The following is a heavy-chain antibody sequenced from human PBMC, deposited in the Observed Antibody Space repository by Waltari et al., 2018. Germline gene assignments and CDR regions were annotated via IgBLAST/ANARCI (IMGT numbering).Heavy chain of an antibody. V-gene: IGHV3-33*01. Sequence: QVQLAASGGGVVQPGGSLGLSCAAPGVPFRGYGMHWVRQVPGRGVEWGAIIWFDGSNKFYADSVQGRFTISRDNSKNTLYLQMNSLRAEDTAVYYCARDYVTISRVVFPFDSWGQGTLVTVSS. D-gene: IGHD3-3*01. CDR1: GVPFRGYG. CDR2: IWFDGSNK. J-gene: IGHJ4*02. CDR3: ARDYVTISRVVFPFDS.